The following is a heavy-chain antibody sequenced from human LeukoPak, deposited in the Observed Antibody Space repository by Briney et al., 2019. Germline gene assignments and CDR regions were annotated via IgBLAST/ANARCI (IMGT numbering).Heavy chain of an antibody. J-gene: IGHJ4*02. Sequence: PGGSLRLSCAASGITFSSYAMSWVRQAPGKGLEWVSAIIGSGGSTYYAGSVKSRFTISRDNSKNTLYLQMNSLRAEDTAVYYCSKELQVMTTVTYGIFDYWGQGTLVTVSS. V-gene: IGHV3-23*01. CDR1: GITFSSYA. D-gene: IGHD4-17*01. CDR2: IIGSGGST. CDR3: SKELQVMTTVTYGIFDY.